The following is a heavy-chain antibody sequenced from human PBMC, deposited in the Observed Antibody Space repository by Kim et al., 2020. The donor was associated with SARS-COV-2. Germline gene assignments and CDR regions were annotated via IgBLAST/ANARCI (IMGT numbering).Heavy chain of an antibody. CDR2: ISYRGEKT. D-gene: IGHD3-9*01. Sequence: GGSLRLSCAASGFTFSSYAMTWVRQAPGKGLEWVSTISYRGEKTYYADSVKGRLTISRDNSKSTVYLQLNSLRADDTAVYYCAKGTDYDLLTGFYVTYYFDSWGQGTLVTVSS. CDR3: AKGTDYDLLTGFYVTYYFDS. V-gene: IGHV3-23*01. CDR1: GFTFSSYA. J-gene: IGHJ4*02.